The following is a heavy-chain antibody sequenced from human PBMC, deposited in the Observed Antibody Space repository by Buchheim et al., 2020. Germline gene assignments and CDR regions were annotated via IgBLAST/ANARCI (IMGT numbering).Heavy chain of an antibody. J-gene: IGHJ6*02. CDR2: IYYSGST. D-gene: IGHD5-18*01. CDR1: GGSVSSGSYY. V-gene: IGHV4-61*01. Sequence: QVQLQESGPGLVKPSETLSLTCTVSGGSVSSGSYYWSWIRQPPGKGLEWIGYIYYSGSTNYNPSLKSRVTISVATSKNQFSLKLSSVTAADTAVYYCARGGYSYGYYYYYGMDVWGQGTT. CDR3: ARGGYSYGYYYYYGMDV.